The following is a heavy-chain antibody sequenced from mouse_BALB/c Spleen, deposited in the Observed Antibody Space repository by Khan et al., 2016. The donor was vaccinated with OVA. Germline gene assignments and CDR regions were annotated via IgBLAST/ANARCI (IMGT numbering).Heavy chain of an antibody. CDR3: TRHGYVAWFTY. J-gene: IGHJ3*01. D-gene: IGHD2-2*01. Sequence: VQLQQSGPELMKPWPSVKISCKASGYSFTTYYIHWMMQSHGKSLEWIGYIDPFSGGTTYNQKFKGKATLTVNRYSSTAYIHLSNLTSEDSAVYYCTRHGYVAWFTYWGQGTLVTVSS. CDR1: GYSFTTYY. V-gene: IGHV1S135*01. CDR2: IDPFSGGT.